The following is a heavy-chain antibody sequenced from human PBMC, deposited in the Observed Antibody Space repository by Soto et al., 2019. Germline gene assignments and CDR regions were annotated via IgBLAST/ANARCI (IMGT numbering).Heavy chain of an antibody. D-gene: IGHD6-19*01. CDR3: ASAYSSGWYGRDFYYYYGMDV. J-gene: IGHJ6*02. CDR1: GYTFTSYA. Sequence: ASVKVSCKASGYTFTSYAMNWVRQAPGQGLEWMGWINTNTGNPTYAQGFTGRFVFSLDTSVSTAYLQICSLKAEDTAVYYCASAYSSGWYGRDFYYYYGMDVWGQGTKVTVSS. V-gene: IGHV7-4-1*01. CDR2: INTNTGNP.